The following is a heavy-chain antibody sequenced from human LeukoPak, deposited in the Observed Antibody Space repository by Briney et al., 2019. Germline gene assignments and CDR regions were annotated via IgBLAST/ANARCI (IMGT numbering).Heavy chain of an antibody. CDR3: ARDKLGELAGTFDS. Sequence: SETLSLTCTVSGGSINPYYWSWIRQPAGKGLEWIGRIYTTGTTIYNPSLESRVTMSVDPSRNQFSLRLNSVTAADTAIYYCARDKLGELAGTFDSWGQGTLVTVSS. CDR1: GGSINPYY. V-gene: IGHV4-4*07. D-gene: IGHD6-19*01. CDR2: IYTTGTT. J-gene: IGHJ4*02.